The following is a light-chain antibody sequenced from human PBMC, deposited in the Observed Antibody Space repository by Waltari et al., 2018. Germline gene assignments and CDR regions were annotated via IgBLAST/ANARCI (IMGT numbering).Light chain of an antibody. V-gene: IGKV4-1*01. Sequence: DIVMTQSPDSLAVSLGERATINCKSSQSVLYSPNNRNYLAWYRQKPGQPPRLLIYWASTRESGVPDRFSGSGSGTEFTLTISSLQAEDVAVYYCQQYYGTPPYTFGQGTKLEIK. CDR2: WAS. J-gene: IGKJ2*01. CDR1: QSVLYSPNNRNY. CDR3: QQYYGTPPYT.